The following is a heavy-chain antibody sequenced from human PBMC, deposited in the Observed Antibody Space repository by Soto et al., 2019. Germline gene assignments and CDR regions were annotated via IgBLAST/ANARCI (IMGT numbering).Heavy chain of an antibody. J-gene: IGHJ4*02. CDR2: IDPSDSYT. Sequence: GESLKISCKGSGYSFTSYWISWVRQMPGKGLEWMGRIDPSDSYTNYSPSFQGHVTISADKSISTAYLQWSSLKASDTAMYYCAVTTWIQLWSPSYWGQGTLVTVSS. D-gene: IGHD5-18*01. V-gene: IGHV5-10-1*01. CDR1: GYSFTSYW. CDR3: AVTTWIQLWSPSY.